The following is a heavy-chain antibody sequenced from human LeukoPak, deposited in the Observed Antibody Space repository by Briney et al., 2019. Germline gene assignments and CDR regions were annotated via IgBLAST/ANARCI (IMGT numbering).Heavy chain of an antibody. CDR1: GFTFSNYW. V-gene: IGHV3-48*04. Sequence: GGSLRLSCVASGFTFSNYWMNWVRQAPGKGLEWLSYINIGGTNTHYADSVKGRFTISRDNAKKSLYLEMNNLRAEDTAVYYCATDGAGFDTWGQGVLVTVSS. CDR3: ATDGAGFDT. J-gene: IGHJ5*02. CDR2: INIGGTNT. D-gene: IGHD5-24*01.